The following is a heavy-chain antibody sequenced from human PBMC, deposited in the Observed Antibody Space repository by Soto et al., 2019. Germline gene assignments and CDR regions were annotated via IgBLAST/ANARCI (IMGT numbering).Heavy chain of an antibody. D-gene: IGHD6-6*01. J-gene: IGHJ6*02. CDR2: ISNNGINK. CDR3: ARGISADSTSDNFYYYAGLDV. V-gene: IGHV3-30*03. CDR1: GFTFSTYG. Sequence: QVQLVESGGGVVQPGRSLRLSCAASGFTFSTYGMHWVRQAPGKGLEWLAVISNNGINKYYADSVKGRFTISRDNSKDTLFLKMKRMRGEDTAIYYCARGISADSTSDNFYYYAGLDVWSQGTTVTVSS.